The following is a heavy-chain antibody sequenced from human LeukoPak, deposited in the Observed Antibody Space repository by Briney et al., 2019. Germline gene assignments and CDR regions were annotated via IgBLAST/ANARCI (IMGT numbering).Heavy chain of an antibody. V-gene: IGHV1-2*02. CDR3: ARGGVGAGTGAFDL. CDR2: INPYSGDT. CDR1: GYTFTGYH. Sequence: GASVKVSCKASGYTFTGYHLHWMRQAPGQGLEWMGWINPYSGDTNSVQWFQGRVTMTRDTSISTAYMELSRLGSDDTAVYYCARGGVGAGTGAFDLWGQGTMVTVSS. J-gene: IGHJ3*01. D-gene: IGHD6-19*01.